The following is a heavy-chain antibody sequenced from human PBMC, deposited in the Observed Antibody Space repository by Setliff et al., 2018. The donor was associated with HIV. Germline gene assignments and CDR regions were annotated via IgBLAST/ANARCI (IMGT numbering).Heavy chain of an antibody. D-gene: IGHD1-1*01. CDR1: GDSINSGGYS. CDR3: ARERLSRLGFDY. Sequence: SETLSLTCAVSGDSINSGGYSWSWIRQPPGKGLEWIGYIDQSGDTYYNPSLQSRVTISVDTSKNQFSLMLGSMTAADTAVYYCARERLSRLGFDYWGQGTLVTVSS. CDR2: IDQSGDT. J-gene: IGHJ4*02. V-gene: IGHV4-30-2*01.